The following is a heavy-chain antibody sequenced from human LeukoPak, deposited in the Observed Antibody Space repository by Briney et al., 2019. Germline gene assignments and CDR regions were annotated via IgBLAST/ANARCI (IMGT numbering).Heavy chain of an antibody. V-gene: IGHV1-46*01. J-gene: IGHJ4*02. CDR2: INPGGTNT. Sequence: ASVKVSCKASGYTFTNYYIHWVRQAPGQGLEWMGIINPGGTNTRHAQKFQGRVTMTRDTSTTTVYMELSSLKSEDTAVYYCARDCGDYGPFEYWGQGTLVTVSS. CDR3: ARDCGDYGPFEY. D-gene: IGHD4-17*01. CDR1: GYTFTNYY.